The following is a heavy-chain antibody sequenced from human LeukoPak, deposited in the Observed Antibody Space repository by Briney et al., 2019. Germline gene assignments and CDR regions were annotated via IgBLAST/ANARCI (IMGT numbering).Heavy chain of an antibody. CDR1: GYTFTSYG. J-gene: IGHJ4*02. D-gene: IGHD6-13*01. Sequence: ASVKVSCKASGYTFTSYGISWVRQAPGQGLEWMGWISAYNGNTNYAQKLQGRVTMTTDTSTSTAYMELRSLRSDDTAVYYCATTASERIAAAGLFDYWGQGTLVTVSS. CDR2: ISAYNGNT. CDR3: ATTASERIAAAGLFDY. V-gene: IGHV1-18*01.